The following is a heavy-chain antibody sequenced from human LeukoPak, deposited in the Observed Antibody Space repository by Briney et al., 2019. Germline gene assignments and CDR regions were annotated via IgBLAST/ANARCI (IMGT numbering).Heavy chain of an antibody. D-gene: IGHD3-22*01. CDR3: ASISLSGYYYDSSGPFDY. J-gene: IGHJ4*02. V-gene: IGHV1-69*05. Sequence: ASAKVSCKASGGTFSSYAISWVRQAPGQGLEWMGGIIPIFGTANYAQKFQGRVTITTDESTSTAYMELSSLRSEDTAVYYCASISLSGYYYDSSGPFDYWGQGTLVTVSS. CDR2: IIPIFGTA. CDR1: GGTFSSYA.